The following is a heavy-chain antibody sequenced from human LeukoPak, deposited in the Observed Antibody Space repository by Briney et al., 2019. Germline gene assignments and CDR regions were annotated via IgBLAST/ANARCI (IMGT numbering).Heavy chain of an antibody. Sequence: PGGSLRLSCAASGFTFSSYGMHWVRRAPGKGLEWVAFIRYDGSNKYYADSVKGRFTISRDNSKNTLYLQMNSLRAEDTAVYYCAKESDFWSGSPFDYWGQGTLVTVSS. CDR3: AKESDFWSGSPFDY. V-gene: IGHV3-30*02. CDR2: IRYDGSNK. J-gene: IGHJ4*02. CDR1: GFTFSSYG. D-gene: IGHD3-3*01.